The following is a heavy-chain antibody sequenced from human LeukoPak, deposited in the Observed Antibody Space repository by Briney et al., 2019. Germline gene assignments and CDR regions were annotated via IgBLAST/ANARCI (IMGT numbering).Heavy chain of an antibody. CDR1: GGSISSGGYY. CDR3: ARDDRDGSGIDY. D-gene: IGHD3-10*01. J-gene: IGHJ4*02. V-gene: IGHV4-31*03. CDR2: IYYSGST. Sequence: SQTLSLTCTVSGGSISSGGYYWSWIRQHPGKGLEWIGYIYYSGSTYYNPSLKSRVTISVDTSKNQFSLKLSSVTAADMAVYYCARDDRDGSGIDYWGQGTLVTVSS.